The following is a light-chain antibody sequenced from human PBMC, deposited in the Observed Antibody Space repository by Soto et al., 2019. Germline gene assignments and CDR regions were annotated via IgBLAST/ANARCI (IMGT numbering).Light chain of an antibody. J-gene: IGLJ2*01. CDR1: SSNIGAGFD. CDR3: QSYDTSLSAYVV. V-gene: IGLV1-40*01. Sequence: QSVLTQPPSVSGAPGQRVTISCTGSSSNIGAGFDVHWYQQLPGTAPKLLIFGNDNRPSGVPDRFSGSKSGPSASLAIAGLQAEDEADYYCQSYDTSLSAYVVFGGGTKVTAL. CDR2: GND.